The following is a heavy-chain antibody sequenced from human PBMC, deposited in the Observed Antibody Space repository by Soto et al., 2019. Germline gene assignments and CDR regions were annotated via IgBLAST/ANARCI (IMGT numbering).Heavy chain of an antibody. Sequence: SGTLSLTCTASGGSISRYYWSWIRQPPGKGLEWIGYIYYSGSTNYNPSLKSRVTISVDTSKNQFSLKLSSVTAADTAVYYCARQRKDYYDSSWYAFDIWGQGTMVTVSS. CDR2: IYYSGST. CDR1: GGSISRYY. D-gene: IGHD3-22*01. V-gene: IGHV4-59*01. CDR3: ARQRKDYYDSSWYAFDI. J-gene: IGHJ3*02.